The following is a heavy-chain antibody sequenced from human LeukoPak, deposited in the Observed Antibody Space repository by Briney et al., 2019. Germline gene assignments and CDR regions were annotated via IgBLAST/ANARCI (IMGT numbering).Heavy chain of an antibody. D-gene: IGHD3-16*01. J-gene: IGHJ1*01. CDR2: ISASGGST. Sequence: GGSLRLSCAASGFTFTTYAMSWVRQAPGKGLEWVSAISASGGSTYYADSVKGRFTISRDNSKNTLYLQMNSLRAEDTAVYYCAKDLRGGQPTEYLQNWGQGTLVTVSS. CDR1: GFTFTTYA. CDR3: AKDLRGGQPTEYLQN. V-gene: IGHV3-23*01.